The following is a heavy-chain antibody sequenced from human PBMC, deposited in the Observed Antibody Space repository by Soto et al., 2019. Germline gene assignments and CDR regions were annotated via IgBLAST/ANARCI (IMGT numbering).Heavy chain of an antibody. CDR3: ARVGYYDFWSGPKYFDY. D-gene: IGHD3-3*01. CDR2: IYYSGST. Sequence: SETLSLTCTVSGGSISSYYWSWIRQPPGKGLEWIGYIYYSGSTNYNPSHKSRVTKSVDTSKNQFSLKLSSVTAADTAVYYCARVGYYDFWSGPKYFDYWGQGTLVTVS. V-gene: IGHV4-59*01. J-gene: IGHJ4*02. CDR1: GGSISSYY.